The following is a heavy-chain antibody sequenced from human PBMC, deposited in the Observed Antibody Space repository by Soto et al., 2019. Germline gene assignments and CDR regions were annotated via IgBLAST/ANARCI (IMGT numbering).Heavy chain of an antibody. Sequence: EVQLVESGGGLVQPGGSLRLSCAASGFAFETYAMHWVRQTAGRGLEWVSRIDSGGGATAYADSVRGRFSISRDNAKNTLYLQMNSLRADDSAVYYCIRSNNIYEHWGQGTLVTVSS. J-gene: IGHJ4*01. CDR1: GFAFETYA. D-gene: IGHD3-16*01. CDR3: IRSNNIYEH. CDR2: IDSGGGAT. V-gene: IGHV3-74*01.